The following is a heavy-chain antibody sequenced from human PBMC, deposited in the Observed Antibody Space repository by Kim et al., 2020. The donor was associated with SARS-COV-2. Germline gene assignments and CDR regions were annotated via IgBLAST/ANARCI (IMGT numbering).Heavy chain of an antibody. CDR2: INSNTGGA. J-gene: IGHJ4*02. D-gene: IGHD3-16*01. V-gene: IGHV1-2*06. CDR1: GYIFTDYY. CDR3: ARGASFY. Sequence: ASVKVSCKASGYIFTDYYIHWVRQAPGRGLEWMGQINSNTGGANYARRFQGRVTMTRDTSITTTFMELSGLTSDDTALYYCARGASFYWGQGTVVSHSS.